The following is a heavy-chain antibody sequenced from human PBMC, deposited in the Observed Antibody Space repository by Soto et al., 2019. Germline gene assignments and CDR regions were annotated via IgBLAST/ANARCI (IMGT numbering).Heavy chain of an antibody. J-gene: IGHJ4*02. CDR2: INAGNGNT. CDR3: ARGAAAGTGDY. V-gene: IGHV1-3*01. D-gene: IGHD6-13*01. CDR1: GYTFSSYA. Sequence: KVSCDAAGYTFSSYAVDWVRQAPGQRLEWMGWINAGNGNTKYSQKFQGRVTIARDTSASTAYMELSSLRSEDTAVYYCARGAAAGTGDYWGQRTLVTVSS.